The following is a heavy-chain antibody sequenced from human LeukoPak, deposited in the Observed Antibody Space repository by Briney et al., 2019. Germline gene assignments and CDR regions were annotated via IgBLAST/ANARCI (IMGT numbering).Heavy chain of an antibody. CDR2: IWYDESDK. CDR3: ARELPTYYDILTGYYGNGMDV. J-gene: IGHJ6*02. CDR1: GFTFSSYG. V-gene: IGHV3-33*01. Sequence: GGSLRLSCATSGFTFSSYGMHWVRQAPGKGLEWVAVIWYDESDKYYADSVKGRFTISRDNSKNTLYLQMNSLRAEDTAVYYCARELPTYYDILTGYYGNGMDVWGQGTTVTVSS. D-gene: IGHD3-9*01.